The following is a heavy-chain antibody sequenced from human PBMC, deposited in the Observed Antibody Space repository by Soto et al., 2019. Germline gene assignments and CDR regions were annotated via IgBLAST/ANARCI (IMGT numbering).Heavy chain of an antibody. V-gene: IGHV1-69*01. Sequence: QVQLVQSGAEMKKPGSSVKVSCQSSGGTFNTYAMNWVRQAPGQGPEWMGDISPMFGAANYAPKFQGIVTIAAEETTGTSYMQISSLTSEDTDLYFCAREVQVHTPAFVYWGQGTLVTVSS. D-gene: IGHD3-10*01. CDR3: AREVQVHTPAFVY. CDR2: ISPMFGAA. CDR1: GGTFNTYA. J-gene: IGHJ4*02.